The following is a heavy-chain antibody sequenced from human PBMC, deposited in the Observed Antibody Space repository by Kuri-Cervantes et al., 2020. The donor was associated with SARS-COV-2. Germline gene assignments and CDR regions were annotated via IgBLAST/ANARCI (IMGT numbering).Heavy chain of an antibody. J-gene: IGHJ3*02. CDR2: IFHDGST. D-gene: IGHD2-2*02. CDR3: ARESTYTFDI. CDR1: GGAINTCNW. Sequence: GSLRLSCVASGGAINTCNWWTWVRQPPGKGLQWIGEIFHDGSTKFNPSLSLKGRVTMSLDKSKNQFSLNLTSVTAADTAVYYCARESTYTFDIWGQGTLVTVSS. V-gene: IGHV4-4*02.